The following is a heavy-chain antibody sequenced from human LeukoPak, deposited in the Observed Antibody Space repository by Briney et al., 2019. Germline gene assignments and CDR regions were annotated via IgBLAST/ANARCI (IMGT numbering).Heavy chain of an antibody. J-gene: IGHJ6*04. CDR1: GGSISSGSYY. V-gene: IGHV4-61*02. CDR2: IYTSGST. CDR3: ARDCSSTSCHLDV. Sequence: PSETLSLTCTVSGGSISSGSYYWSWIRQPAGKGLEWIGRIYTSGSTNYNPSLKSRVTMSVDTSKNQFSLKLSSVTAADTAVYYCARDCSSTSCHLDVWGKGTTVTVSS. D-gene: IGHD2-2*01.